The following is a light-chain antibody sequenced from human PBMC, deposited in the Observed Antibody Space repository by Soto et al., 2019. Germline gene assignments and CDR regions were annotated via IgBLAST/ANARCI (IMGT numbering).Light chain of an antibody. CDR3: QQYNTWPPCT. V-gene: IGKV3-15*01. J-gene: IGKJ2*02. Sequence: EIVMTQSPATLSVSPGERATLSCRASQSVSSNLAWYQQKPGQAPRLLIYGASTRATGIPARFSGSGSGTEFTLTISSLQSEDFAVYYWQQYNTWPPCTFGQGTKLEIK. CDR2: GAS. CDR1: QSVSSN.